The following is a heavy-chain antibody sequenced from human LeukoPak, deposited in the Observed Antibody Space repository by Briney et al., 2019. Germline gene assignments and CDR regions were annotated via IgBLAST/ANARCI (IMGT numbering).Heavy chain of an antibody. J-gene: IGHJ4*02. CDR2: ISCSGGST. V-gene: IGHV3-23*01. CDR3: AKVGGYGLPPKYYFDY. CDR1: GFTFSSYA. D-gene: IGHD5-18*01. Sequence: GGSLRLSCAASGFTFSSYAMSWVRQAPGRGLEWVSAISCSGGSTYYADSVKGRFTISRDNSKNTLYLQMNSLRAEDTAVYYCAKVGGYGLPPKYYFDYWGQGTLVTVSS.